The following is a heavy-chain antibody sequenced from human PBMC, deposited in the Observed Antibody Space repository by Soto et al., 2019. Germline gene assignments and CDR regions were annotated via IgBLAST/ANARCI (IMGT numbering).Heavy chain of an antibody. CDR2: IYHSGST. CDR1: GGSISSGGYS. V-gene: IGHV4-30-2*01. D-gene: IGHD2-15*01. Sequence: SETLSLTCTVSGGSISSGGYSWSWIRQPPGKGLEWIGYIYHSGSTYYNPSLKSRVTISVGRSKNQFSLKLSSVTAADTAVYYCARGQVVAAQHWGQGTLVTVSS. J-gene: IGHJ4*02. CDR3: ARGQVVAAQH.